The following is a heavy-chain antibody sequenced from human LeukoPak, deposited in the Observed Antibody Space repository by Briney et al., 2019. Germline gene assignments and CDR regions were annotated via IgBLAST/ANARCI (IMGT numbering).Heavy chain of an antibody. CDR2: IYYSGST. V-gene: IGHV4-59*01. D-gene: IGHD3-9*01. Sequence: KPSETLSLTCTVSGGSISSYYWSWIRQPPGKGLEWIGYIYYSGSTNYNPSLKSRVTISVDTSKNQFSLKLSSVTAADTAVYYCARDLSGYYYYYMDVWGKGTTVTVSS. CDR3: ARDLSGYYYYYMDV. J-gene: IGHJ6*03. CDR1: GGSISSYY.